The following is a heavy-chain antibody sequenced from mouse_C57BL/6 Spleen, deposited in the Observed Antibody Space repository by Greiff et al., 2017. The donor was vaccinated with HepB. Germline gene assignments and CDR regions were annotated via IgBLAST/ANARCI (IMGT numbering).Heavy chain of an antibody. D-gene: IGHD2-5*01. CDR3: TRVSYSNYLDY. CDR2: ISSGGDYI. Sequence: EVQVVESGEGLVKPGGSLKLSCAASGFTFSSYAMSWVRQTPEKRLEWVAYISSGGDYIYYADTVKGRFTISRDNARNTLYLQISSLKSEDTAMYYSTRVSYSNYLDYWGKGTTLTFSS. CDR1: GFTFSSYA. J-gene: IGHJ2*01. V-gene: IGHV5-9-1*02.